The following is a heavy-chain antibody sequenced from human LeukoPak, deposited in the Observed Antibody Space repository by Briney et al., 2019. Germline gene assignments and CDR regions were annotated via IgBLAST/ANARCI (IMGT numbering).Heavy chain of an antibody. V-gene: IGHV3-43*02. J-gene: IGHJ4*02. CDR1: GLTFDDYA. CDR3: AKALADRDLPYYYDSSGYYLVLGY. CDR2: ISGDGGST. D-gene: IGHD3-22*01. Sequence: GGSLRLSCAACGLTFDDYAMHWVRQAPGKGLEWVSLISGDGGSTYYADSVKGRFTISRDNSKNSLYLQMNSLRTEDTALYYCAKALADRDLPYYYDSSGYYLVLGYWGQGTLVTVSS.